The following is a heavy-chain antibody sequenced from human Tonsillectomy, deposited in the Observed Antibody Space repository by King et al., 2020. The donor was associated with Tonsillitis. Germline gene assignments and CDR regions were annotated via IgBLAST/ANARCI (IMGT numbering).Heavy chain of an antibody. Sequence: VQLVESGGGLVKPGGSLRLSCAASGFTFSNAWMSWVRQAPGMGLEWVGRIKSKTDGGTTDYAAPVKGRFTISRDDSKNTLYLQMNSLKTEDTAVYYCTATSITMVRGVINQIDYWGQGTLVTVSS. CDR2: IKSKTDGGTT. CDR3: TATSITMVRGVINQIDY. CDR1: GFTFSNAW. J-gene: IGHJ4*02. D-gene: IGHD3-10*01. V-gene: IGHV3-15*01.